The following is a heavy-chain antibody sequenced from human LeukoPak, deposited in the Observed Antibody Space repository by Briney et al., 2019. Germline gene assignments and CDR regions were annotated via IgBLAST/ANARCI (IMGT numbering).Heavy chain of an antibody. CDR1: GGSISSYY. CDR2: IYTSGST. D-gene: IGHD6-19*01. CDR3: ARDREAVAPNWFDP. Sequence: SETLSLTCTVSGGSISSYYWSWIRQPAGKGLEWIGRIYTSGSTNYNPSLKSRVTMSVDTSKNQFSLKLSPVTAADTAVYYCARDREAVAPNWFDPWGQGTLVTVSS. J-gene: IGHJ5*02. V-gene: IGHV4-4*07.